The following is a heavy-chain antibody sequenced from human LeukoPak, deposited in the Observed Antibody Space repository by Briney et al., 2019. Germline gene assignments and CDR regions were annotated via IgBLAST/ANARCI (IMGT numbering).Heavy chain of an antibody. J-gene: IGHJ3*02. Sequence: ASVKVSCKAFGYTFTSYAMHWVRQAPGQRLEWMGWINAGNGNTKYSQKFQGRVTITRDTSASTAYMELSSLRSEDTAVYYCARSEWLSHDAFDIWGQGTMVTVSS. D-gene: IGHD6-19*01. V-gene: IGHV1-3*01. CDR1: GYTFTSYA. CDR3: ARSEWLSHDAFDI. CDR2: INAGNGNT.